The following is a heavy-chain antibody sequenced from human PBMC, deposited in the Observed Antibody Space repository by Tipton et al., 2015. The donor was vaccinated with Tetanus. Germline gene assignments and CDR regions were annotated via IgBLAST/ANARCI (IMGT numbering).Heavy chain of an antibody. CDR3: ARSPYYANQRIRFDP. D-gene: IGHD1-26*01. J-gene: IGHJ5*02. Sequence: TLSLTCTVSGDSVSGYYWSWIRQPPGKGLEWIGYIYYSGSTNYNPSLKSRVTISVDTSKNQFSLTLSSVTAADTAVYYCARSPYYANQRIRFDPWGQGILVTFSS. CDR2: IYYSGST. CDR1: GDSVSGYY. V-gene: IGHV4-59*02.